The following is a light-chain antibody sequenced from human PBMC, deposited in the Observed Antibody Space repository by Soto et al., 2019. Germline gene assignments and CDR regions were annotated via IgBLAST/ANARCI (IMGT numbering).Light chain of an antibody. CDR2: SNV. Sequence: VVTQAPSVSGTPGQRVTISCSGSSSNIGSNTVSWYQQVPGTAPKVLIYSNVQRPSGVPDRFSGSKSGTSASLAIGGLQSEDEADYYCAAWDGSLNGWVFGGGTKLTVL. J-gene: IGLJ3*02. CDR1: SSNIGSNT. V-gene: IGLV1-44*01. CDR3: AAWDGSLNGWV.